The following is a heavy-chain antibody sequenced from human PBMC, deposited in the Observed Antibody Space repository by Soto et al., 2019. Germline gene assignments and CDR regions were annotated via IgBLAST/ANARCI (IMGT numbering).Heavy chain of an antibody. CDR3: ARGLGYGDYDGFDY. CDR2: IGTAGDT. Sequence: GGSLRLSCAASGFTFSSYDMHWVRQATGKGLEWVSAIGTAGDTYYPGSVKGRFTISRENAKNSLYLQMNSLRAGDTAVYYCARGLGYGDYDGFDYWGQGTLVTVSS. J-gene: IGHJ4*02. V-gene: IGHV3-13*01. D-gene: IGHD4-17*01. CDR1: GFTFSSYD.